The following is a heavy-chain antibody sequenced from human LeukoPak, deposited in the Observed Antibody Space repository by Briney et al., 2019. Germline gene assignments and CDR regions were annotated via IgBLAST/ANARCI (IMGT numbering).Heavy chain of an antibody. V-gene: IGHV3-23*01. Sequence: AGGSLRLSRAASGFTFSSYAMSWVRQAPGKGLEWVSAISGSGGSTYYADSVKGRFTISRDNSKNTLYLQMNSLRAEDTAVYYCAKGGLGGSYYLSDYWGQGTLVTVSS. CDR2: ISGSGGST. D-gene: IGHD1-26*01. CDR3: AKGGLGGSYYLSDY. J-gene: IGHJ4*02. CDR1: GFTFSSYA.